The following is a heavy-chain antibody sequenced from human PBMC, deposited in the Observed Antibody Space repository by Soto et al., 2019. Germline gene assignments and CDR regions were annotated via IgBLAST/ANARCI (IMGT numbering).Heavy chain of an antibody. Sequence: QITLKESRPTLVEPTQTLTLTCTFSGFSLSTSGVGVGWVRQPPGKALEWLALLYWDDDRRYNPSLNNRLTITKNTSKNQAVLTMTNMGPVDTGTYYCAHYTTNTYMDGWGTGTTVTVSS. V-gene: IGHV2-5*02. D-gene: IGHD1-1*01. CDR1: GFSLSTSGVG. CDR3: AHYTTNTYMDG. CDR2: LYWDDDR. J-gene: IGHJ6*03.